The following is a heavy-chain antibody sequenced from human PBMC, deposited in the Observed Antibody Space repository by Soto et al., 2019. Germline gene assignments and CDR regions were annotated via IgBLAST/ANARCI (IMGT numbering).Heavy chain of an antibody. J-gene: IGHJ3*02. CDR3: TTGSGYYYDSSRGFDI. Sequence: EVQLVESGGGLVKPGGSLRLSCAASGFTFSNAWMNWVRQAPGKGLEWVGRIKSKTDGGTTDYAAPVKGRFTISRDDSKNTLYLQRNSLKTEDTAVYYCTTGSGYYYDSSRGFDIWGQGTMVTVSS. CDR1: GFTFSNAW. V-gene: IGHV3-15*07. CDR2: IKSKTDGGTT. D-gene: IGHD3-22*01.